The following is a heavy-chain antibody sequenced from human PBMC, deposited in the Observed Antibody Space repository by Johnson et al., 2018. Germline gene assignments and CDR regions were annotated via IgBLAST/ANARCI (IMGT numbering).Heavy chain of an antibody. CDR1: GFTFRSYG. Sequence: QVQLVQSGGGVVQPGRSLRLSCAASGFTFRSYGMHWVRQVPGKGLEWVAVIWYDEKNKYYADSVKGRFTISRDNHKNTVYLQMNSLRAEDTAVYYCARIGGYGDYVGAFDIWGQGTMVTVSS. D-gene: IGHD4-17*01. J-gene: IGHJ3*02. CDR3: ARIGGYGDYVGAFDI. V-gene: IGHV3-33*01. CDR2: IWYDEKNK.